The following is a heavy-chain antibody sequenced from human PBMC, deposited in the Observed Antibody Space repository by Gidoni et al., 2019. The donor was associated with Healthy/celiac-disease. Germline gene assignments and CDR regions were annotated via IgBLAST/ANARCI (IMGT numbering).Heavy chain of an antibody. CDR2: INHSGST. Sequence: LQQWGAGLLKPSETLSLTCAVYGGSFSGSYWSWIRQPPGKGLEWIGEINHSGSTNYNPSLKSRVTISVDTSKNQFSLKLSSVTAADTAVYYCASPLYYYYGMDVWGQGTTVTVSS. J-gene: IGHJ6*02. V-gene: IGHV4-34*01. CDR1: GGSFSGSY. CDR3: ASPLYYYYGMDV.